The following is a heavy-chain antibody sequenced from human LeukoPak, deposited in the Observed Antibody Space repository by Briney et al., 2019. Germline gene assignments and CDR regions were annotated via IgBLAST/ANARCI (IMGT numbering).Heavy chain of an antibody. CDR1: GFTFRSYS. V-gene: IGHV3-21*01. D-gene: IGHD3-22*01. Sequence: GGSLRLSCAASGFTFRSYSMNWVRQAPGKGLEWVSSIGSSSTYIYYADSVKGRFIISRDNAKNSLYLQMNSLRAKDTAVYYCARGPWDSSGYSYWGQGTLVTVSS. J-gene: IGHJ4*02. CDR2: IGSSSTYI. CDR3: ARGPWDSSGYSY.